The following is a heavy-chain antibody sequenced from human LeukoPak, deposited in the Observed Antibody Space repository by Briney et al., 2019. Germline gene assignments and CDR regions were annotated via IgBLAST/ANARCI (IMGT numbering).Heavy chain of an antibody. Sequence: GGSLRLSCEASGFTFGRSAMAWVRQTPGKGLEWFSSISSSGNTYYADSVKGRFTISRDNSKNLVNLQMNSLRAEDTAIYYCVKGRMSEDGLDFWGQGSLVTVSS. CDR1: GFTFGRSA. D-gene: IGHD5-24*01. J-gene: IGHJ4*02. CDR2: ISSSGNT. V-gene: IGHV3-23*01. CDR3: VKGRMSEDGLDF.